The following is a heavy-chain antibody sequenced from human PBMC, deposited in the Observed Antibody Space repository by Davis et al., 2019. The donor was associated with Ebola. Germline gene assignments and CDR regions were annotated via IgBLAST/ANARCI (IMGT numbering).Heavy chain of an antibody. D-gene: IGHD3-9*01. Sequence: AASVKVSCKASGYTFTSYYMHWVRQAPGQGLEWMGRINPNSGGTNYAQKLQGRVTMTTDTSTRTAYMELRSLRSDDTAVYYCARDPDPLYFDWPPTDYWGQGTLVTVSS. J-gene: IGHJ4*02. V-gene: IGHV1-2*06. CDR2: INPNSGGT. CDR1: GYTFTSYY. CDR3: ARDPDPLYFDWPPTDY.